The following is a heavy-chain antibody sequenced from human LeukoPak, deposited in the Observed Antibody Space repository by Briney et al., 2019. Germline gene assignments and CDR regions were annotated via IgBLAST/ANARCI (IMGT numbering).Heavy chain of an antibody. Sequence: SETLSLTCAVSGYSISSGYYWGWIRQPPGKGLEWIGSIYHSGSTYYNPSLKSRVTISVDTSKNQFSLKLSSVTAADTAVYYCARGPFLPLLRDYVWGSYRFGYFDYWGQGTLVTVSS. CDR3: ARGPFLPLLRDYVWGSYRFGYFDY. CDR2: IYHSGST. CDR1: GYSISSGYY. D-gene: IGHD3-16*02. V-gene: IGHV4-38-2*01. J-gene: IGHJ4*02.